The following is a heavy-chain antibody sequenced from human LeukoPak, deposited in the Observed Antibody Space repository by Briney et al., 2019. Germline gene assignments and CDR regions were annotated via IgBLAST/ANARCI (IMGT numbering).Heavy chain of an antibody. Sequence: PSETLSLTRTVSGGSISSSGYYWGWIRQPPGKGLEWIGSINYGGSTYYNPSLKSRVTMSVDTSKNQFSLKLSSVTAADTAVYYCATYGSGSYGANFDYWGQGTLVTVSS. D-gene: IGHD3-10*01. J-gene: IGHJ4*02. CDR2: INYGGST. V-gene: IGHV4-39*01. CDR1: GGSISSSGYY. CDR3: ATYGSGSYGANFDY.